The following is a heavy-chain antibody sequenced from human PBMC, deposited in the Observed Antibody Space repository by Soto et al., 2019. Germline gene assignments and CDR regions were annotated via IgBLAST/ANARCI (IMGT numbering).Heavy chain of an antibody. D-gene: IGHD6-19*01. Sequence: PGESLKISCKGSGYSFTSYWIGWVRQMPGKGLEWMGIIYPGDSDTRYSPSFQGQVTISADKSISTAYLQWSSLKASDTAMYYCARHPQWLVLGGVSWGMDVWGQGTTVTVSS. CDR1: GYSFTSYW. CDR2: IYPGDSDT. J-gene: IGHJ6*02. CDR3: ARHPQWLVLGGVSWGMDV. V-gene: IGHV5-51*01.